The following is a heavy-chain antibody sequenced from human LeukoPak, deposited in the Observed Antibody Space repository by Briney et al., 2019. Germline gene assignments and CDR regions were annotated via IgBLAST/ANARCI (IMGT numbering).Heavy chain of an antibody. V-gene: IGHV3-66*01. Sequence: GGSLRLSCAASGFTVSSNYMSWVRQAPGKGLEWVSVIYSGGTTYYADSVKGRFTISRDNSKNTLYLQMNSLRADGTAVYYWARTPTFAPHFHYWGQGTLVSVSS. CDR1: GFTVSSNY. J-gene: IGHJ4*02. CDR3: ARTPTFAPHFHY. CDR2: IYSGGTT.